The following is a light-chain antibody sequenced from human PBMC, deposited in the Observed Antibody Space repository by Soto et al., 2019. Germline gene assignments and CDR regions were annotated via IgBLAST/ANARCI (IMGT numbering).Light chain of an antibody. J-gene: IGKJ2*03. CDR2: LGS. Sequence: DIVMTQSPLSLPVTPGEPASISCRSSQSLLHSNGYNYLDWYLQKPGQSPQLLIYLGSNRASGGPDRVSGSGSGTDFTLKISRVEAEDVGVYYCMQALPTPRFGQGTKLEIK. V-gene: IGKV2-28*01. CDR3: MQALPTPR. CDR1: QSLLHSNGYNY.